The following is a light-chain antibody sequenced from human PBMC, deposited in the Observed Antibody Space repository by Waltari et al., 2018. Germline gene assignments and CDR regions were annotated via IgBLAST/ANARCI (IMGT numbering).Light chain of an antibody. CDR1: SSDVGAYNY. CDR2: EVT. CDR3: SSHTTSDSLV. J-gene: IGLJ1*01. Sequence: QSALTQPASVSGSPGQSITISCTGTSSDVGAYNYVSWYQPHPGKVPQLMIYEVTNRPSGVSNRFSGANSGNTASLTISGLQPEDEADYYCSSHTTSDSLVFGTGTKVTVL. V-gene: IGLV2-14*01.